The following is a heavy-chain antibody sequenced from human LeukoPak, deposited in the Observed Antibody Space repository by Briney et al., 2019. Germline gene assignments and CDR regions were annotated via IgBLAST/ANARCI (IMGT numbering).Heavy chain of an antibody. Sequence: PGGSLRLSCAASGFTFNTYGMHWVRQAPGKGLEWVAVISTDESNKYYTDSVKGRFTISRDNSKNTLYLQMNSLRAEDTAVYYCAKEWIRGVINYWGQGTPVTVSS. V-gene: IGHV3-30*18. CDR3: AKEWIRGVINY. CDR2: ISTDESNK. CDR1: GFTFNTYG. D-gene: IGHD3-10*01. J-gene: IGHJ4*02.